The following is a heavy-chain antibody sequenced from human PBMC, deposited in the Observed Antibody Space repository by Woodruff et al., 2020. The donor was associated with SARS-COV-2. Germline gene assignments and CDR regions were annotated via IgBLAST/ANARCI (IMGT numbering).Heavy chain of an antibody. CDR2: INAGNGNT. D-gene: IGHD6-19*01. Sequence: INAGNGNTKYSQKFQGRVTITRDTSASTAYMELSSLRSEDTAVYYCARSSSGWSDAFDIWGQGTMVTVSS. V-gene: IGHV1-3*01. CDR3: ARSSSGWSDAFDI. J-gene: IGHJ3*02.